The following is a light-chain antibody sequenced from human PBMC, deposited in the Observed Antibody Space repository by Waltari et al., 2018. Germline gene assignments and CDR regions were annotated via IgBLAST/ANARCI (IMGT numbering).Light chain of an antibody. CDR2: GKT. V-gene: IGLV3-19*01. CDR1: SLSTYY. CDR3: HARDTSGDHVV. Sequence: SSELTQDPAVSVALGQTVRVTCQGDSLSTYYATWYHQKPGQAPVLVIYGKTKRPSGIPDRVSGSSSVNTASLTITGAQAEDEADYYCHARDTSGDHVVFGGGTKLTVL. J-gene: IGLJ2*01.